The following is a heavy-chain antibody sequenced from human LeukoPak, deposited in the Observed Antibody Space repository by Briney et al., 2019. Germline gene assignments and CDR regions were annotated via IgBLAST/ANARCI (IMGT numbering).Heavy chain of an antibody. V-gene: IGHV3-48*03. J-gene: IGHJ4*02. D-gene: IGHD6-13*01. CDR3: AYFIAAAGVDY. CDR1: GFTFSNYE. Sequence: PGGSLRLSCAASGFTFSNYEMNWVRQAPGKGLEWVSYIGTSGSTIHYADSVKGRFTISRDNAKNSLYLQMNSLRAEDTAVYYCAYFIAAAGVDYWGQGTLVTVSS. CDR2: IGTSGSTI.